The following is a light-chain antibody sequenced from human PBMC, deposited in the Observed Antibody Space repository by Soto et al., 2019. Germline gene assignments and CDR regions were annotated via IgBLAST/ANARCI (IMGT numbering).Light chain of an antibody. V-gene: IGKV1-27*01. CDR1: LGIRNF. CDR2: AAS. Sequence: DIQVTQSPSSLSASVGDRVTITCRASLGIRNFLAWYQQKPGKVPKLLIYAASTLQSGVPSRFSGSGYVTDFTLTISSLQPEDVASYYYQKYDSAPFNFGQGRRLEVK. CDR3: QKYDSAPFN. J-gene: IGKJ5*01.